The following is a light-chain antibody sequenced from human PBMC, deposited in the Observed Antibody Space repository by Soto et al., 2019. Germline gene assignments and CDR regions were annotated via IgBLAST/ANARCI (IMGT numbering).Light chain of an antibody. CDR1: SSNIGSNY. CDR3: AAWDDSLSGMV. CDR2: SNN. V-gene: IGLV1-47*02. J-gene: IGLJ2*01. Sequence: QAVVTQPPSASGTPGQRVTISCSGSSSNIGSNYVYWYQQLPGTAPKLLIYSNNERPSGVPDRFSGSKSGTSASLAFSGLRSEDEADYYCAAWDDSLSGMVFGGGTKLTVL.